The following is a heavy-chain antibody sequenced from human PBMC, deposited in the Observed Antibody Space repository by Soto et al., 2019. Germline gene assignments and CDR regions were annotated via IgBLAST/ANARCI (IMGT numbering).Heavy chain of an antibody. V-gene: IGHV3-74*01. Sequence: GGSLRLSCAASGFTFSSYWMHWVRQAPGKGLEWVSRINSDGSNTSYADSVKGRFTISRDNSKNTLYLQMNSLRAEDTAVYYCARDLSGDYGALDTWGQGTMVTVSS. D-gene: IGHD4-17*01. CDR1: GFTFSSYW. CDR2: INSDGSNT. CDR3: ARDLSGDYGALDT. J-gene: IGHJ3*02.